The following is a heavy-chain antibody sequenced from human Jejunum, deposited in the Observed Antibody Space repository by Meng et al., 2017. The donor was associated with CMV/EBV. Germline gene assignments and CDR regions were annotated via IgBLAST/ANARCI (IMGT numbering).Heavy chain of an antibody. CDR2: IKNDGSEK. Sequence: TFSSYEMNWVRQAPGKGLEWVANIKNDGSEKYYVNSVKGRFTISRDNAKNSLYLQMNSLRAEDTAVYYCARDMHYVSSGFFGREDYWGQGTLVTVSS. J-gene: IGHJ4*02. D-gene: IGHD3-22*01. CDR1: TFSSYE. CDR3: ARDMHYVSSGFFGREDY. V-gene: IGHV3-7*01.